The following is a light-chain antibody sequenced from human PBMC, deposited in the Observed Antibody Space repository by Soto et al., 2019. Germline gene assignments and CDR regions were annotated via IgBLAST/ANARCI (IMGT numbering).Light chain of an antibody. CDR3: ATWDDSLDCRV. CDR2: RNN. Sequence: QSVLTQPLSASGTPGQRVTISCSGSSSNIEKKYVYWYQQLPGTAPKLLIYRNNQRPSGVPDRFSGSKSGTSASLAISGLRSEDEGDYYCATWDDSLDCRVFGGGTKVTVL. J-gene: IGLJ3*02. V-gene: IGLV1-47*01. CDR1: SSNIEKKY.